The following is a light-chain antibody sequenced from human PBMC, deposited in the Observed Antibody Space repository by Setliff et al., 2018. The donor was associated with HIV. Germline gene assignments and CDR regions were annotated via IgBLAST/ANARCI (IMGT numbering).Light chain of an antibody. CDR1: SSDIGTYNY. J-gene: IGLJ1*01. Sequence: QSALTQPASVSASPGQSITISCSGSSSDIGTYNYVSWYQQHPGSTSKLIIYDASHRPSGISNRFSGSKSGNTASLTISGLQAEDEADYYCSSYTSTSILYVFGSGTKVTVL. CDR3: SSYTSTSILYV. V-gene: IGLV2-14*03. CDR2: DAS.